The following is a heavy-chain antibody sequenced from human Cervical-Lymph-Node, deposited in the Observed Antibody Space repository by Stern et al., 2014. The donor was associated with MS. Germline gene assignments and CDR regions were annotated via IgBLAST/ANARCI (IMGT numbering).Heavy chain of an antibody. CDR3: SRDRAAAIDY. D-gene: IGHD2-2*01. Sequence: EVQLVESGGGLVKPGRSLRLSCRGSGFKFADYGLSWFRQAPGQGLEWIGFIRGQAYGATTIYATSVEGRFTISRDDSKSTTYLQLTNLSIDDTGVYYCSRDRAAAIDYWGQGTQVTVS. CDR2: IRGQAYGATT. CDR1: GFKFADYG. J-gene: IGHJ4*02. V-gene: IGHV3-49*05.